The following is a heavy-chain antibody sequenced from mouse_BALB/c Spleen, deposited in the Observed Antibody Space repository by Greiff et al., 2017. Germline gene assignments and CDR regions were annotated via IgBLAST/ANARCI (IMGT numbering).Heavy chain of an antibody. CDR2: ILPGSGST. D-gene: IGHD2-4*01. CDR1: GYTFSSYW. CDR3: ARGRHYDYDGAWFAY. Sequence: VQLQQSGAELMKPGASVKISCKATGYTFSSYWIEWVKQRPGHGLEWIGEILPGSGSTNYNEKFKGKATFTADTSSNTAYMQLSSLTSEDSAVYYCARGRHYDYDGAWFAYWGQGTLVTVSA. V-gene: IGHV1-9*01. J-gene: IGHJ3*01.